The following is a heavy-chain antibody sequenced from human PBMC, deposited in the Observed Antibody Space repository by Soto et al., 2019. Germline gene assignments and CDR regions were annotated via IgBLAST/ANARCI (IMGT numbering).Heavy chain of an antibody. CDR1: GFSFSTYS. Sequence: GGSLRLSCAASGFSFSTYSMMWVRQAPGKGLEWLASISSVGINKYYPDSLKARFTLSRDNSKNTLYLEMNSLKTEDTALYFGAREDRDYSSSSDYLGQGTLVTVS. J-gene: IGHJ4*02. D-gene: IGHD6-13*01. CDR3: AREDRDYSSSSDY. CDR2: ISSVGINK. V-gene: IGHV3-30-3*01.